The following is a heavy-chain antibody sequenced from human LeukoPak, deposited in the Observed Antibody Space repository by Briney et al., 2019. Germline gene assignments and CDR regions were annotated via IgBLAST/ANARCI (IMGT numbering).Heavy chain of an antibody. CDR3: ASQDTGTLDY. Sequence: GGSLRLSCAASGFTFSLHPIHWVRQAPGKGLEWVAAILYDGSTKYYADSVKGRFTISRDDCKNTLYLLMNSLRAEDTALYYCASQDTGTLDYWGQGTLVTVSS. V-gene: IGHV3-30-3*01. J-gene: IGHJ4*02. CDR1: GFTFSLHP. CDR2: ILYDGSTK. D-gene: IGHD1-26*01.